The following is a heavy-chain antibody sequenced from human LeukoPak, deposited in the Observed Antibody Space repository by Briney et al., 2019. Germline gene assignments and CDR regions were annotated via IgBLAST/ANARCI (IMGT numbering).Heavy chain of an antibody. D-gene: IGHD1-26*01. V-gene: IGHV1-2*02. CDR2: INPNSGGT. CDR3: ARELGEAGANAFDI. J-gene: IGHJ3*02. CDR1: GYTFTGYY. Sequence: ASVKVSCKASGYTFTGYYMHWVRQAPGQGLEWMGWINPNSGGTNYAQKFRGRVTMTRDTSISTAYMELSRLRSDDTAVYYCARELGEAGANAFDIWGQGTMVTVSS.